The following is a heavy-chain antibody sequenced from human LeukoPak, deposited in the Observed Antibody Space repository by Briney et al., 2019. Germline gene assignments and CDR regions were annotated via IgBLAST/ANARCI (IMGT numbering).Heavy chain of an antibody. CDR3: ASLGYCSSTSCYNYMDV. CDR2: IYTSGST. J-gene: IGHJ6*03. D-gene: IGHD2-2*02. CDR1: GGSISSYY. Sequence: PSETLSLTCTVSGGSISSYYWSWIRQPAGKGLESIGPIYTSGSTNYNPSLKSRVTMSVDTSKNQFSLKLSSVTAADTAVYYCASLGYCSSTSCYNYMDVWGKGTTVTVSS. V-gene: IGHV4-4*07.